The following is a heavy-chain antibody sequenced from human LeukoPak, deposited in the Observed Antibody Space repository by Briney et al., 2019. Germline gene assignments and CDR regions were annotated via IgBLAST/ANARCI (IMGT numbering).Heavy chain of an antibody. Sequence: GGSLRLSCAASGFSFSSYSMNWVRQTPGKGLEWVSYISSSSSSIYYADSVKGRFTISRDNAKNSLYLQMNSLRAEDTAVYYCATDLYGGYGDYWGQGTLVTVSS. J-gene: IGHJ4*02. CDR2: ISSSSSSI. D-gene: IGHD5-12*01. CDR1: GFSFSSYS. V-gene: IGHV3-48*01. CDR3: ATDLYGGYGDY.